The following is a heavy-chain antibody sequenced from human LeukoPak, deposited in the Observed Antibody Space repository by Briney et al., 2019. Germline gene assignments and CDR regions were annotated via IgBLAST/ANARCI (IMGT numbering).Heavy chain of an antibody. V-gene: IGHV3-7*01. CDR3: ARVAGSSSCPDY. D-gene: IGHD6-13*01. Sequence: PGGSLRLSCAASGFTFSRYWMSWVRQAPGKGLEWVANIKQDGSETYYVDSVKGRFTISRDNAKNLLYLEMNSLRAEDTALYYCARVAGSSSCPDYWGKGTLVTVSS. CDR2: IKQDGSET. CDR1: GFTFSRYW. J-gene: IGHJ4*02.